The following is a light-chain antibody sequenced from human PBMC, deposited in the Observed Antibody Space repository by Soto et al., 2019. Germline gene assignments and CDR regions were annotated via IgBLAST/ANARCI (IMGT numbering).Light chain of an antibody. CDR3: QQLNRYRFT. Sequence: IPLSQSPSSLSAAVADRVTITCRASQGISSYLAWYQQKPGKAPKLLIYAASTLHSGVPSRFSGSGSGTDVTLTISSLQPEDFATYYCQQLNRYRFTFGPGTKVDIK. V-gene: IGKV1-9*01. CDR2: AAS. J-gene: IGKJ3*01. CDR1: QGISSY.